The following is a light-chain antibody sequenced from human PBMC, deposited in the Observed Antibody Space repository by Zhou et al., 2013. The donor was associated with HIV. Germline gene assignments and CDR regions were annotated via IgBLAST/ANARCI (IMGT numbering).Light chain of an antibody. V-gene: IGKV1-27*01. CDR3: QKYNSART. CDR1: QSISSW. CDR2: AAS. Sequence: DIQMTQSPSTLSASVGDRVTITCRASQSISSWLAWYQQKPGKVPKLLIYAASTLQSGVPSRFSGSGSGTDFTLTISSLQPEDVATYYCQKYNSARTFGQGTKVEIK. J-gene: IGKJ1*01.